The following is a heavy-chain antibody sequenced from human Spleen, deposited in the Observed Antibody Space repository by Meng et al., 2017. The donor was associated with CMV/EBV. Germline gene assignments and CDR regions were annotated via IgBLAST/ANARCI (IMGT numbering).Heavy chain of an antibody. CDR2: IYWNDDN. Sequence: SGPTLVKPTQTLTLTCTFSGFSLTTSGVGVGWIRQPPGKALEWLALIYWNDDNRYSPSLNSRLTISKDTSKNQVVLTMTNMDPVDTATYYCARTLYNWNYDAFDIWGQGTMVTVSS. CDR3: ARTLYNWNYDAFDI. J-gene: IGHJ3*02. V-gene: IGHV2-5*01. D-gene: IGHD1-7*01. CDR1: GFSLTTSGVG.